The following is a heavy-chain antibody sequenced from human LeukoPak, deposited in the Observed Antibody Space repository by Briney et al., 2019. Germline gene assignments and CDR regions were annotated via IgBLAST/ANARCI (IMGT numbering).Heavy chain of an antibody. D-gene: IGHD6-19*01. J-gene: IGHJ4*02. CDR1: GFMFSSDA. V-gene: IGHV3-30-3*01. Sequence: GRSLRLSCAASGFMFSSDAMHWVRQAPGKGLEWVAVISYDGSNKYYADSEKGRITISRDNSKNMLYLEMSSLRAEDTAVYYCARGSQWLDSWFDCWGQGTLVTVSS. CDR3: ARGSQWLDSWFDC. CDR2: ISYDGSNK.